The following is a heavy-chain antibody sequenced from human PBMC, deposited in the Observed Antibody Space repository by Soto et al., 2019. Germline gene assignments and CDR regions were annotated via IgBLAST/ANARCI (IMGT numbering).Heavy chain of an antibody. Sequence: SVKVSCKASGGTFSSYAISWVRQAPGQGLEWMGGIIPIFGTANYAQKFQGRVTITADESASTAYMELSSLRSEDTAVYYCARDRVVVVPAATPYYYYGMDVWGQGTTVXV. CDR1: GGTFSSYA. D-gene: IGHD2-2*01. CDR2: IIPIFGTA. V-gene: IGHV1-69*13. CDR3: ARDRVVVVPAATPYYYYGMDV. J-gene: IGHJ6*02.